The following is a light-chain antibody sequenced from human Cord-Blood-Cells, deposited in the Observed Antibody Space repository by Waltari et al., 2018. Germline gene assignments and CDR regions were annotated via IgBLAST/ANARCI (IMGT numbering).Light chain of an antibody. V-gene: IGLV3-1*01. Sequence: SYELTQPPSVSVSPGQTASITRSGDTLGDKYACWYQQKPGQSPVLVIYQDSKRPSGIPERFSGSNSGNTATLTISGTQAMDEADYYCQAWDSSTAEVFGTGTKVTVL. J-gene: IGLJ1*01. CDR2: QDS. CDR3: QAWDSSTAEV. CDR1: TLGDKY.